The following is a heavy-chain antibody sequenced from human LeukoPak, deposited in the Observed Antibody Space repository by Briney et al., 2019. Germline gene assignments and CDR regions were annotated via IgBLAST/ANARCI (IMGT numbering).Heavy chain of an antibody. D-gene: IGHD5-24*01. Sequence: GGSLRLSYAASGFTFSSYSMNWVRQAPGKGLEWVSSISSSSSYIYYADSVKGRFTISRDNAKNSLYLQMNNLRAEDTAVYYCARVRDTPPFYYYGMDVWGQGTTVTVSS. CDR2: ISSSSSYI. CDR1: GFTFSSYS. J-gene: IGHJ6*02. V-gene: IGHV3-21*01. CDR3: ARVRDTPPFYYYGMDV.